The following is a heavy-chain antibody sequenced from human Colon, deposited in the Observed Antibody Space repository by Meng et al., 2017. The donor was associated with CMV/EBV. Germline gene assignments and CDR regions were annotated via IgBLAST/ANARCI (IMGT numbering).Heavy chain of an antibody. V-gene: IGHV3-9*01. Sequence: GGSLKISCAASAITFDDYALHWVGHRPGKGLEWVSGISWKSGRLDYADSVAGRFTISRDNAKGSLFLQMNSLRPEDTAFYYCAKEGDGNVGYAGHDHYFDAWGQGTLVTVSS. J-gene: IGHJ4*02. D-gene: IGHD3-16*01. CDR1: AITFDDYA. CDR2: ISWKSGRL. CDR3: AKEGDGNVGYAGHDHYFDA.